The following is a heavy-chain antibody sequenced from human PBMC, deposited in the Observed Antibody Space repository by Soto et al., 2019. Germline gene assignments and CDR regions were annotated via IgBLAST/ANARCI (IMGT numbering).Heavy chain of an antibody. CDR1: GYTFTSYG. Sequence: QVQLVQSGTEVKKPGASVKVSCKASGYTFTSYGISWVRQAPGHGLEWMGWISAYNGNTNYAQKLQGRVTMTTDTSTSTAYMELRSLRSDDTAVYYCARSRRDGYNGNWFDPWGQGTLVTVSS. V-gene: IGHV1-18*01. D-gene: IGHD5-12*01. J-gene: IGHJ5*02. CDR3: ARSRRDGYNGNWFDP. CDR2: ISAYNGNT.